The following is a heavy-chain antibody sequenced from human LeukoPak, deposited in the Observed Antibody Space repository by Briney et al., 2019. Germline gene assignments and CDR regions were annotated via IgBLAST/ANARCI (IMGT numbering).Heavy chain of an antibody. Sequence: PSQTLSLTCTVSGGSISSGSYYWSWIRQPAGKGLEWIGRIYTSGSTNYNPSLKSRVTISVDTSKNQFSLKLSSVTAADTAVYYCARADTGLRAFDIWGQGTMVTVSS. CDR2: IYTSGST. CDR3: ARADTGLRAFDI. V-gene: IGHV4-61*02. J-gene: IGHJ3*02. CDR1: GGSISSGSYY.